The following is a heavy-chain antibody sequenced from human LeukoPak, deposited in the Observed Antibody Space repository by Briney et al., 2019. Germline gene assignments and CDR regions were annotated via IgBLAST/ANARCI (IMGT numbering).Heavy chain of an antibody. CDR2: INPSGGST. V-gene: IGHV1-46*01. CDR3: ARDGMRWVPRQPRVVWFDP. D-gene: IGHD2-21*01. J-gene: IGHJ5*02. CDR1: GYTFTSYY. Sequence: ASVKVSCKASGYTFTSYYMHWVRQAPGQGLEWMGIINPSGGSTSYAQKFQGRVTMTRDTSTSTVYMELSSLRSEDTAVYYCARDGMRWVPRQPRVVWFDPWGQGTLVTVSS.